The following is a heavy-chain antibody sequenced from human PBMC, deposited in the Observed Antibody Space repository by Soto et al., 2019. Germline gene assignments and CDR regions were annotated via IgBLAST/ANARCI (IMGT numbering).Heavy chain of an antibody. V-gene: IGHV1-8*01. CDR3: ARTRFGAVAGT. CDR2: MNPYSGNT. J-gene: IGHJ5*02. D-gene: IGHD6-19*01. CDR1: GYTFTSYD. Sequence: QVQLVQSGAEVKKPGASVKVSCKASGYTFTSYDMHWVRRATGQGPEWMGWMNPYSGNTVYAQKFQGRVTMTRNTSMSTAYMELTSLRSEDTAVYYCARTRFGAVAGTWGQGTLVTVSS.